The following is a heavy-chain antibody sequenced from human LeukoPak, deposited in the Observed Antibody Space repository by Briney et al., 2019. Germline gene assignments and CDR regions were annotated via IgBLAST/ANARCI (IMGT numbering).Heavy chain of an antibody. CDR3: ARGGLGYYYYYYMDV. V-gene: IGHV3-21*01. CDR1: GFTFSSYS. J-gene: IGHJ6*03. D-gene: IGHD2-15*01. CDR2: ISSSSSYI. Sequence: PGGSLRLSCAASGFTFSSYSMNWVRQAPGKGLEWVSSISSSSSYIYYADSVKGRFTISRDNAKNSLYLQMNSLRAEDTAVYYCARGGLGYYYYYYMDVWGKGTTVTVSS.